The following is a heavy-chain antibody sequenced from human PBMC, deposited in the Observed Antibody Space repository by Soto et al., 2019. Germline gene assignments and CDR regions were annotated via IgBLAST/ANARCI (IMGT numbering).Heavy chain of an antibody. CDR2: IGGSGGST. V-gene: IGHV3-23*01. CDR1: GFTFSSYA. Sequence: GGSLRLSCAASGFTFSSYAMSWVRQAPGKGLEWVSAIGGSGGSTYYADSVKGRFTISRDNSKNTLYLQMNSLRAEDTAVYYCAKAQYYYDSSGYYYVAYYFDYWGQGTLVTVSS. J-gene: IGHJ4*02. CDR3: AKAQYYYDSSGYYYVAYYFDY. D-gene: IGHD3-22*01.